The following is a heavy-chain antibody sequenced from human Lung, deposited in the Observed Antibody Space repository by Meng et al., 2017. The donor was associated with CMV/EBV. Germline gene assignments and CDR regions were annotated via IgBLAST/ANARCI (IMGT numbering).Heavy chain of an antibody. CDR3: AKAQFGRYFDGRDGMDV. CDR2: IWNDGSIK. V-gene: IGHV3-33*06. Sequence: SLKISCAASGFTFSSYGMHWVRQAPGKGLEWVAVIWNDGSIKYYADSVKGRFTISRDNSKNTLYLQMYSLRADDTAAYHCAKAQFGRYFDGRDGMDVWGQGTTVTVSS. D-gene: IGHD3-9*01. CDR1: GFTFSSYG. J-gene: IGHJ6*02.